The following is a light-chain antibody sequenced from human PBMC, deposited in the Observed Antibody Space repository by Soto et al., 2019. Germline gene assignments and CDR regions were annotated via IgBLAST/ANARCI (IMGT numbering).Light chain of an antibody. CDR1: QSVSSN. Sequence: EIVMTQSPATLSVSPGERATLSCRASQSVSSNLAWYQQKPGQAPRLLIYGASTRATGIPARFSGSGSGTEFTLTISSLQSEDFALYYCQQSNNWPPITFGQGTRLEIK. V-gene: IGKV3-15*01. J-gene: IGKJ5*01. CDR3: QQSNNWPPIT. CDR2: GAS.